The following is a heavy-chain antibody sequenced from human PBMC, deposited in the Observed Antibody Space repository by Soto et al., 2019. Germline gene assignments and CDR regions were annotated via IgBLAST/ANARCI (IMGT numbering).Heavy chain of an antibody. J-gene: IGHJ4*02. CDR3: AIYGATTAFDY. Sequence: QVQLVQSGTEVKKPGASVKVSCKASGYTFTSSGISWGRQAPGQGLEWMGWISAYNGNTYYAQPLQGRVTMTTDTSTTTASMELRSLRSEDTAVYYCAIYGATTAFDYWGQGTLVTVSS. CDR2: ISAYNGNT. CDR1: GYTFTSSG. V-gene: IGHV1-18*01. D-gene: IGHD1-26*01.